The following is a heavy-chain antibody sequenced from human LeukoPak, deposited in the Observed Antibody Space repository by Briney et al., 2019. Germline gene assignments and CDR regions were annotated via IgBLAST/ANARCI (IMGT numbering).Heavy chain of an antibody. J-gene: IGHJ3*02. Sequence: GSLRLSCAASGFTFSSYGMHWVRQAPGKGLEWIGSIYYSGSTYYNPSLKSRVTISVVTSKNQFSLKLSSVTAADTAVYYWARQFPNATEGFDIWGQGTMVTVSS. D-gene: IGHD2-15*01. CDR1: GFTFSSYG. CDR3: ARQFPNATEGFDI. V-gene: IGHV4-39*01. CDR2: IYYSGST.